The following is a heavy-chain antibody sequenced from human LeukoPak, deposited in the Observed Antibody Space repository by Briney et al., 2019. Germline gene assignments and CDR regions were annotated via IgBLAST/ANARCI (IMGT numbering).Heavy chain of an antibody. J-gene: IGHJ4*02. D-gene: IGHD3-10*01. CDR3: ANDHFGSGSWDY. Sequence: GGSLRLSCAASGFTFSSYSMNWVRQAPGKGLEWVSFISFSGHVIYIAESVKGRFTISRDNSKNTLYLEMNNLRPADTGVYYCANDHFGSGSWDYWGRGTLVTVSP. V-gene: IGHV3-48*01. CDR1: GFTFSSYS. CDR2: ISFSGHVI.